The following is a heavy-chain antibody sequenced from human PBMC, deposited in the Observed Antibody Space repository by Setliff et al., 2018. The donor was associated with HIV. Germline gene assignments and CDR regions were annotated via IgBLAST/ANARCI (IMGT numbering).Heavy chain of an antibody. CDR3: AREFSERSPNPDHYYYDMDV. CDR1: GGSFSNSYYF. Sequence: SETLSLTCNVSGGSFSNSYYFWGWIRQPPGKGLEWIGSISYSGSTYYNPSLKSRVTMSVDTSKNQFSLKLTAVTAADTAVYYCAREFSERSPNPDHYYYDMDVWGKGTTVTVSS. J-gene: IGHJ6*03. CDR2: ISYSGST. V-gene: IGHV4-39*07. D-gene: IGHD6-19*01.